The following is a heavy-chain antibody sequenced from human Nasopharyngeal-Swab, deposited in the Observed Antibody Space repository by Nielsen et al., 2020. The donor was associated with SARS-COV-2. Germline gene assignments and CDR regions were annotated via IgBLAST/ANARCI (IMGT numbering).Heavy chain of an antibody. CDR2: ISYSGKN. Sequence: SETLSLPFTLSGSPISIHTWSWIRQPPGEGLEWTRYISYSGKNNYNPSLKSRVTISGDTSKNQISLKVTSATPADTAVYYCARDGALGGMDVWGQGTTVTVSS. CDR1: GSPISIHT. D-gene: IGHD3-16*01. CDR3: ARDGALGGMDV. V-gene: IGHV4-59*11. J-gene: IGHJ6*02.